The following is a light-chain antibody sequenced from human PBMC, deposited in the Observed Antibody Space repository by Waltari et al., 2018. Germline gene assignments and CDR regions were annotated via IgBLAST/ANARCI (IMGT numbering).Light chain of an antibody. J-gene: IGKJ2*03. Sequence: IQMTQSPSSLSASVGDRVSISCRASQGIDTDLTWFQQKPEKAPKSLIYGASILQSGVPSKFSGSGSGTDFTLTISSLQPGDSATYYCQQYNSWPPSFGQGTHLEIK. V-gene: IGKV1-16*02. CDR2: GAS. CDR3: QQYNSWPPS. CDR1: QGIDTD.